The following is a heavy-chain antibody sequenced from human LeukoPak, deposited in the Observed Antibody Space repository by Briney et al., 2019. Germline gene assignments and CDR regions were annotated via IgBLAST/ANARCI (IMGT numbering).Heavy chain of an antibody. V-gene: IGHV3-23*01. Sequence: GGSLRLSCAASGFTFSSYAMSWVSQAPGKGLEWVSAISGSGGSTYYADSVKGRFTISRDNSKNTLYLQMNSLRAEDTAVYYCAKGDGDYISGPVSWGQGTLVTVSS. J-gene: IGHJ5*02. CDR1: GFTFSSYA. D-gene: IGHD4-17*01. CDR2: ISGSGGST. CDR3: AKGDGDYISGPVS.